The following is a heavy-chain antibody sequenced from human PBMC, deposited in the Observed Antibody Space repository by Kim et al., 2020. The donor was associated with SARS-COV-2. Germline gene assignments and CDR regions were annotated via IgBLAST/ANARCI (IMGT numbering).Heavy chain of an antibody. CDR3: ARENVLDTARGWFDP. V-gene: IGHV4-59*01. CDR2: IYYSGST. D-gene: IGHD5-18*01. J-gene: IGHJ5*02. Sequence: SETLSLTCTVSGGSISSYYWSWIRQPPGKGLEWIGYIYYSGSTNYNPSLKSRVTISVDTSKNQFSLKLSSVTAADTAVYYCARENVLDTARGWFDPWGQGTLVTVSS. CDR1: GGSISSYY.